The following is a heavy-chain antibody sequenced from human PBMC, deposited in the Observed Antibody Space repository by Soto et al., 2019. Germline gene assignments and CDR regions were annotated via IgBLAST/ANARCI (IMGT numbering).Heavy chain of an antibody. Sequence: QVQLQESGPGLVKPSQTLSLTCTVSGGSISSGGYYWSWIRQHPGKGLEWIGYIYYSGSTYYNPSLKSRVTISVDTSKNQFSLKLSSVTAADTAVYYCARVMGYCTNGVCYRPPNTGYYFDYWGQGTLVTVSS. D-gene: IGHD2-8*01. CDR3: ARVMGYCTNGVCYRPPNTGYYFDY. CDR2: IYYSGST. J-gene: IGHJ4*02. V-gene: IGHV4-31*03. CDR1: GGSISSGGYY.